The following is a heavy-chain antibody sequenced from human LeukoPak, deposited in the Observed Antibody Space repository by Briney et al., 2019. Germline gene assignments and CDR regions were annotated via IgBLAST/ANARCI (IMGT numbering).Heavy chain of an antibody. V-gene: IGHV3-23*01. CDR1: GFMFSSYA. CDR3: AKDHGVVGPEFDP. CDR2: ISGSGGST. Sequence: WGSLRLSCAASGFMFSSYAMSWVRQAPGKGLEWVSDISGSGGSTYYADSVKGRFTISRDNSKNTLYLQMNSLRAEDTAVYYCAKDHGVVGPEFDPWGQGTLVTVSS. D-gene: IGHD3-22*01. J-gene: IGHJ5*02.